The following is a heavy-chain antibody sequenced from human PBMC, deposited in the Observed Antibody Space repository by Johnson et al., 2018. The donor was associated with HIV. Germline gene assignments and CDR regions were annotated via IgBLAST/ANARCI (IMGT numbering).Heavy chain of an antibody. CDR1: GFTFSDHA. Sequence: QVQLVESGGGVVQPGGSLRLSCVASGFTFSDHAMHWVRQAPGKGLEWVAVISYDETNKFYADSVQGRFTISRDKSKNTLYLQMNSLGADETAMYYCARRVGVFRSSHGAFDIWGQGTMVAVSS. CDR2: ISYDETNK. D-gene: IGHD3-10*01. CDR3: ARRVGVFRSSHGAFDI. V-gene: IGHV3-30*04. J-gene: IGHJ3*02.